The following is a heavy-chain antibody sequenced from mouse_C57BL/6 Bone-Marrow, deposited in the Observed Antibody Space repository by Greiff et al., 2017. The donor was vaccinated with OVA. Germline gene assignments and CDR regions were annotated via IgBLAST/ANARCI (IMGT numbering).Heavy chain of an antibody. CDR3: AREDYDYDGDYFDY. J-gene: IGHJ2*01. D-gene: IGHD2-4*01. CDR2: INPSTGGT. V-gene: IGHV1-42*01. Sequence: VQLQQPGPELVKPGASVKISCKASGYSFTGYYMNWVKQSPEKSLEWIGEINPSTGGTTYNQKFKAKATLTVDKSSSTAYMQLKSLTSEDSAVYYCAREDYDYDGDYFDYWGQGTTLTVSS. CDR1: GYSFTGYY.